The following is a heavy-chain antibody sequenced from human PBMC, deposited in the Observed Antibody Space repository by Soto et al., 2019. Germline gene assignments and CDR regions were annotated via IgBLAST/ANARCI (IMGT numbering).Heavy chain of an antibody. J-gene: IGHJ6*02. CDR3: AKIAEPTSKGPYGMDV. CDR2: ISGSGGST. V-gene: IGHV3-23*01. CDR1: AFTFSSYA. Sequence: PGGSLRLSCAASAFTFSSYAMSWVRQAPGKGLEWVSAISGSGGSTYYADSVKGRFTISRDNSKNTLYLQMNSLRAEDTAVYYCAKIAEPTSKGPYGMDVWGQGTTVTVSS.